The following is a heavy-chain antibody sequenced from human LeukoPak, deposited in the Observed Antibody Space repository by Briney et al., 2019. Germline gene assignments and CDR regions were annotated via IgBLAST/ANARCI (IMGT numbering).Heavy chain of an antibody. J-gene: IGHJ4*02. V-gene: IGHV3-7*01. CDR3: ARVSGLDY. CDR1: GFTFSSYW. D-gene: IGHD1-26*01. Sequence: PGGSLRLSCAASGFTFSSYWMSWVRHPPGKGLEWVANIKQDDSQKYYADSVKGRFTISRDNAKNTLYLQMNSLRVEDTAVYYCARVSGLDYWGQGTLVTVSS. CDR2: IKQDDSQK.